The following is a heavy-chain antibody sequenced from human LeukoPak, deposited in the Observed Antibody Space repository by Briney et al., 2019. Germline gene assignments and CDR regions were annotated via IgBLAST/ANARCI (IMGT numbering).Heavy chain of an antibody. D-gene: IGHD6-19*01. CDR3: ATLAVAARDYYYYYGMDV. V-gene: IGHV4-4*02. J-gene: IGHJ6*02. CDR2: IYHSGST. Sequence: SGTLSLTCAVSGGSISRSNWWSWVRQPPGKGLEWIGEIYHSGSTNYNPSLKSRVTISVDTSKNQFSLKLSSVTAADTAVYYCATLAVAARDYYYYYGMDVWGQGTTVTVSS. CDR1: GGSISRSNW.